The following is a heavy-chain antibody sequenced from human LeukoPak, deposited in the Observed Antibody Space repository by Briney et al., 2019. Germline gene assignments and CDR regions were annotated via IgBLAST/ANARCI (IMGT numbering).Heavy chain of an antibody. CDR3: ARSAKAFDI. CDR2: ISHSGST. Sequence: SETLSLTCAVSGGTFSGYYRSWIRQPPGKGPEWIGKISHSGSTNYNPSLKSRVTISVDTSTNQFSLNLSSVTAADTAVYYCARSAKAFDIWGQGTMVTVSS. J-gene: IGHJ3*02. V-gene: IGHV4-34*01. CDR1: GGTFSGYY.